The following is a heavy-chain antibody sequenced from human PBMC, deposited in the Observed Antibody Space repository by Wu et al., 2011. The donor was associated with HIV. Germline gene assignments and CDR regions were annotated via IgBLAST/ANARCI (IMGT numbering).Heavy chain of an antibody. J-gene: IGHJ6*03. Sequence: QVQLVQSGAEVKKPGASVKVSCKASGYSFTSYDINWMRQATGQGLEWMGGIIAIFGTANYAQKFQGRVTITADKSTTTTYMELNNLRSEDTAVYYCARGSGYHFNYNYLVVWAKGPRSPSP. CDR3: ARGSGYHFNYNYLVV. CDR2: IIAIFGTA. D-gene: IGHD3-22*01. CDR1: GYSFTSYD. V-gene: IGHV1-69*06.